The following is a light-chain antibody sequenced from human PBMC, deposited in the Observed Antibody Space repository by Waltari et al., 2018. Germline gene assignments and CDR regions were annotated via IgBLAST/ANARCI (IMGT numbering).Light chain of an antibody. CDR3: QSYDSSLGGSV. J-gene: IGLJ2*01. V-gene: IGLV1-40*01. Sequence: YQHLQGKAPKLFIQGTSSRPSGGPDRISGSKSGTAASLAITGLQAEDEADYYCQSYDSSLGGSVFGGGTKLTV. CDR2: GTS.